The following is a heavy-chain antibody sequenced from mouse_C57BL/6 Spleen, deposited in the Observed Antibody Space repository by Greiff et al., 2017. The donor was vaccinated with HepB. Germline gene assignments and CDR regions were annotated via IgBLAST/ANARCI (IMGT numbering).Heavy chain of an antibody. CDR3: ARPGYDGYYVY. V-gene: IGHV1-80*01. Sequence: VQLQQSGAELVKPGASVKISCKASGYAFSSYWMNWVKQRPGKGLEWIGQIYPGDGDTNYKGKFKGKATLTAAQSSSTAYMQLSSLTSEDSAVYFCARPGYDGYYVYWGQGTTLTVSS. CDR1: GYAFSSYW. D-gene: IGHD2-3*01. CDR2: IYPGDGDT. J-gene: IGHJ2*01.